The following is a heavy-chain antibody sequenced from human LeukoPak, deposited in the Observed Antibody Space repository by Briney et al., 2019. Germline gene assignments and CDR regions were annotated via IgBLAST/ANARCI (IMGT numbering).Heavy chain of an antibody. V-gene: IGHV4-59*01. CDR2: IYYSGST. CDR3: ARLGSGWPFDY. CDR1: GGSLSSYY. J-gene: IGHJ4*02. Sequence: SETLSLTCTVSGGSLSSYYWSWIRQPPGKGLEWIGYIYYSGSTKYNPSLTSRVTISVDTSKNQFSLKLRSVTAADTAVYYCARLGSGWPFDYWGQGTLVTVSS. D-gene: IGHD6-19*01.